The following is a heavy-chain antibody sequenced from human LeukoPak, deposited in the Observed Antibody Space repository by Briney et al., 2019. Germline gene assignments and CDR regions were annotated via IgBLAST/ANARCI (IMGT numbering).Heavy chain of an antibody. V-gene: IGHV3-74*01. CDR2: INSDGSST. D-gene: IGHD5-18*01. Sequence: GGSPRLSCAASGFTFSSYWMHSVRQAPGKGLVWVSRINSDGSSTSYADSVKGRFTTSRDNAKNTLYLQMNSLRAEDTAVYYCARGGYSSDYWGQGTLVTVSS. CDR3: ARGGYSSDY. J-gene: IGHJ4*02. CDR1: GFTFSSYW.